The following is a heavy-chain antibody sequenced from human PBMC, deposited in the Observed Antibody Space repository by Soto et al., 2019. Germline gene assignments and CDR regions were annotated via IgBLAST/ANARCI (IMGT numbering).Heavy chain of an antibody. CDR3: AREAGYCSRTSCYRRAFDT. J-gene: IGHJ3*02. CDR1: GFTFSGHW. CDR2: INTDGGSS. Sequence: EVQLVESGGDLVQPGGSLSLSCAASGFTFSGHWMHWVRQVPGKGLEWVSRINTDGGSSAYAESVKGRFAISRDNAKNTLYLQMNGLRAEDTAVYYCAREAGYCSRTSCYRRAFDTWGQGTTVTVSS. D-gene: IGHD2-2*01. V-gene: IGHV3-74*03.